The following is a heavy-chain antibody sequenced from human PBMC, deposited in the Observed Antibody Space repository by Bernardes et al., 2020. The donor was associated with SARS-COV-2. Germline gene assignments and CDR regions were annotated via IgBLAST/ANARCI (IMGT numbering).Heavy chain of an antibody. CDR2: ISGSGGST. CDR3: AKSPDPLNVLLWFGEFDY. CDR1: GFTFSSYA. J-gene: IGHJ4*02. V-gene: IGHV3-23*01. Sequence: GGSLRLSCAASGFTFSSYAMSWVRQAPGKGLEWVSAISGSGGSTYYADSVKGRFTISRDNSKNTLYLQMNSLRAEDTAVYYCAKSPDPLNVLLWFGEFDYWGQGTLVTVSS. D-gene: IGHD3-10*01.